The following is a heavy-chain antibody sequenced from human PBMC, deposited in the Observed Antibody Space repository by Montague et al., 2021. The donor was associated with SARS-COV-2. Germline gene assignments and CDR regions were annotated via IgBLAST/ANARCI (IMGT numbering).Heavy chain of an antibody. D-gene: IGHD1-7*01. CDR1: GGSISNRNYY. CDR2: MDYVGXP. J-gene: IGHJ3*01. Sequence: SETLSLTCTVSGGSISNRNYYWGWVRQPGGKVLEWIGSMDYVGXPXYXXXXRXRVAISLDTSKSQLSLRLRSVTTTDTAVFYCVRGRRGTVFPFSPGAVDFWGQGTTVTVSS. V-gene: IGHV4-39*01. CDR3: VRGRRGTVFPFSPGAVDF.